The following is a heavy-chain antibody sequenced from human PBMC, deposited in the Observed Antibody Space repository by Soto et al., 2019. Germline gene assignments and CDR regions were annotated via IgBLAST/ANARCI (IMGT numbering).Heavy chain of an antibody. CDR2: ISYSGST. J-gene: IGHJ3*01. D-gene: IGHD3-9*01. CDR3: ASLNFDILTGYYAFDL. V-gene: IGHV4-59*08. Sequence: TSETLSLTCTVSGGSISGYYWSWIRQSPEKGLEYIGYISYSGSTNYNPSLKSRVTTSLDTSKNQFSLKLSSVTAADTALYFCASLNFDILTGYYAFDLWGQGTMVTVSS. CDR1: GGSISGYY.